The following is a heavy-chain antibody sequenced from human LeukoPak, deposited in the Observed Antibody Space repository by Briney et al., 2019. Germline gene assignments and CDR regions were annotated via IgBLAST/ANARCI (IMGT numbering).Heavy chain of an antibody. V-gene: IGHV4-34*01. CDR3: ARGVDSGYENFDY. Sequence: PSETLSLTCAVYGGSFSGYSWNWIRQPPGKGLEWIGEINHSGSTNYNPSPKSRVTISLDTSKTQFSLKLNSVTAADTAMYYCARGVDSGYENFDYWGQGTLVTVSS. CDR1: GGSFSGYS. J-gene: IGHJ4*02. D-gene: IGHD5-12*01. CDR2: INHSGST.